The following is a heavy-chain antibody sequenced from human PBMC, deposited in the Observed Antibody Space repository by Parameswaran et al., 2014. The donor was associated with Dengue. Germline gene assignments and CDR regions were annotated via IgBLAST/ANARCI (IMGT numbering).Heavy chain of an antibody. J-gene: IGHJ4*02. Sequence: VRQAPGKGLEWIGYIYYSGSTYYNPSLKSRVTISVDTSKNQFSLKLSSVTAVDTAVYYCARDSYDSSGYYPYYFDYWGQGTLVTVSS. CDR2: IYYSGST. D-gene: IGHD3-22*01. V-gene: IGHV4-31*02. CDR3: ARDSYDSSGYYPYYFDY.